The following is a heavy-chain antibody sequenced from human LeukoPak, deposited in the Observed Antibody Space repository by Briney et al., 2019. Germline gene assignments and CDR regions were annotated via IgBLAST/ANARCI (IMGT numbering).Heavy chain of an antibody. J-gene: IGHJ5*02. CDR3: ASLGGIGYGAWFDP. CDR1: GGSFSGYY. V-gene: IGHV4-34*01. Sequence: SGTLSLTCAVYGGSFSGYYWSWIRQPPGKGLEWIGEINHSGSTNYNPSLKSRVTISVDTSKNQFSLKLSSVTAADTAVYYCASLGGIGYGAWFDPWGQGTLVTVSS. D-gene: IGHD2-15*01. CDR2: INHSGST.